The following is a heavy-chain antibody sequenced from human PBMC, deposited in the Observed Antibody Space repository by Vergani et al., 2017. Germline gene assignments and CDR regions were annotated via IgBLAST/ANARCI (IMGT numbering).Heavy chain of an antibody. V-gene: IGHV3-15*01. Sequence: EVQPVESGGGLVKPGGSLRLSCTTSGFTFSSAWMSWVRQAPGKGLEWVARIRPKTDGETTDYAAPVKGRFTISRDDSKNTLYLQMNSLRAEDTAVYYCARRDYSGSYSHYYMDVWGK. D-gene: IGHD1-26*01. J-gene: IGHJ6*03. CDR3: ARRDYSGSYSHYYMDV. CDR1: GFTFSSAW. CDR2: IRPKTDGETT.